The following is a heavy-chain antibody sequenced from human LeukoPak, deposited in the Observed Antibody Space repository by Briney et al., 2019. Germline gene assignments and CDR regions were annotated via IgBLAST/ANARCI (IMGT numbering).Heavy chain of an antibody. V-gene: IGHV3-72*01. D-gene: IGHD1-26*01. CDR1: GFTFSDHH. Sequence: GGSLRLSCAASGFTFSDHHMDWVRQAPGKGLEWVGRTKNKANSYTTEYAASVKGRFTISRDDSKNSLYLQMNSLKTEDTAVYYCARGQYSGSYYYFDYWGQGTLVTVSS. CDR3: ARGQYSGSYYYFDY. J-gene: IGHJ4*02. CDR2: TKNKANSYTT.